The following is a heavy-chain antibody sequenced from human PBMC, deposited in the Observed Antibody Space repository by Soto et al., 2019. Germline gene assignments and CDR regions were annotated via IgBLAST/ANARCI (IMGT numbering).Heavy chain of an antibody. V-gene: IGHV3-33*01. CDR2: IWYDGSNQ. D-gene: IGHD3-10*01. J-gene: IGHJ6*02. CDR3: ARDRNIMVPGSYIYYGLDV. Sequence: GSLRLSCAASGFTFSSYAMHWVRQAPGKGLEWVAVIWYDGSNQYYVDSVKGRFTISRDSSKNTLYLQMNSLRAEDTAVYYCARDRNIMVPGSYIYYGLDVWGQGTTVTVSS. CDR1: GFTFSSYA.